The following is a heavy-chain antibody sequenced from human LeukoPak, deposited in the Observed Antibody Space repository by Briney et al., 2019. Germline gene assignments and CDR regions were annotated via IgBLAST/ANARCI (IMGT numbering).Heavy chain of an antibody. CDR3: ARGLYYYGSGSRMPFDY. Sequence: GRSLLLSCAASGFTFSSYAMHWVRPAPGKGLEWVAVISYDGSNKYYADSVKGRFTISRDNSKNTLYLQMNSLRAEDTAVYYCARGLYYYGSGSRMPFDYWGQGTLVTVSS. D-gene: IGHD3-10*01. J-gene: IGHJ4*02. CDR1: GFTFSSYA. CDR2: ISYDGSNK. V-gene: IGHV3-30*04.